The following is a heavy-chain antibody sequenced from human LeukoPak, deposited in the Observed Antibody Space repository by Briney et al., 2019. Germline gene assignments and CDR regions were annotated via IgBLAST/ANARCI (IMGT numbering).Heavy chain of an antibody. D-gene: IGHD3-10*01. CDR1: AFTVSSNH. J-gene: IGHJ6*02. Sequence: GGSLRLSCAASAFTVSSNHMTWIRQAPGRGLEWVSIMFSGGNTDYADSVKGRFTISRDNAKNSLYLQMDSLSDEDTAVYYCARDITVVRGLIGYYYGMDVWGQGTTVTVS. CDR2: MFSGGNT. CDR3: ARDITVVRGLIGYYYGMDV. V-gene: IGHV3-66*01.